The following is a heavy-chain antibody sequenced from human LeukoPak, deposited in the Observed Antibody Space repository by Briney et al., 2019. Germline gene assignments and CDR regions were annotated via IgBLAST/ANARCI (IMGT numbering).Heavy chain of an antibody. CDR3: ARQVYYYDRSGYYYVDFFDF. CDR2: IYYSGST. D-gene: IGHD3-22*01. CDR1: GGSISSNSHY. V-gene: IGHV4-39*01. Sequence: SETLSLTCSVSGGSISSNSHYWGWIRQPPGKGLEWIGSIYYSGSTYYNSSLKSRVTISVDTSKNQFSLKLTSATAADTAVYYRARQVYYYDRSGYYYVDFFDFWGQGTLVTVSS. J-gene: IGHJ4*02.